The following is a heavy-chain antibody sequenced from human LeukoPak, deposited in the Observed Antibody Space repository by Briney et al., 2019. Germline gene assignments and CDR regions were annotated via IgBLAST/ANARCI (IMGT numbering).Heavy chain of an antibody. Sequence: ASVTVSSKASGGTFSSYIISWVRQAPGQGGEWMGRIIPILGIANYAQKFQGRVTITADKSTSTAYMELSSLRSEHTAVYYCAREGDQLVGDYYFDYWGQGTLGTVS. J-gene: IGHJ4*02. CDR1: GGTFSSYI. D-gene: IGHD6-6*01. CDR3: AREGDQLVGDYYFDY. V-gene: IGHV1-69*10. CDR2: IIPILGIA.